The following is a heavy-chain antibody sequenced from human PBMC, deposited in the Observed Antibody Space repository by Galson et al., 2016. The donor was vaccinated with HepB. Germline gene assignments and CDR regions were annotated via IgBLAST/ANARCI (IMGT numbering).Heavy chain of an antibody. Sequence: QSGAEVKKSGESLKISCKASGYKFGYYWIGWVRQVPGKGLEWMGIFYPGDSDARYSPSFQGQVTFTADESTSTAYLQWTSLKPSDTAMYYCARQGQLASRHLYLDVGGRGTLLTVSS. D-gene: IGHD1-1*01. V-gene: IGHV5-51*01. J-gene: IGHJ2*01. CDR1: GYKFGYYW. CDR3: ARQGQLASRHLYLDV. CDR2: FYPGDSDA.